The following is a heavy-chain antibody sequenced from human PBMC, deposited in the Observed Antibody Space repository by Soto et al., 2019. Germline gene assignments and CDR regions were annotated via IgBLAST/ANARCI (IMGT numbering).Heavy chain of an antibody. Sequence: PSETLSLTCAVYGGSFSGYYWSWIRQPPGKGLEWIGEINHSGSTNYNPSLKGRVTISVDTSKNQFSLKLSSVTAADTAVYYCARGQGYYYYGMDVWGQGTTVTVSS. CDR1: GGSFSGYY. CDR3: ARGQGYYYYGMDV. J-gene: IGHJ6*02. V-gene: IGHV4-34*01. CDR2: INHSGST.